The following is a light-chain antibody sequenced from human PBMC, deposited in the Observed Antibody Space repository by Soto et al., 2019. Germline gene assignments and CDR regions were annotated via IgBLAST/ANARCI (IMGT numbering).Light chain of an antibody. Sequence: DIQMTQSPSSLSASVGDRVTITCRASQSISSYLNWYQQKPGKAPKLLIYAASSLQSGVPSRFSGSRSGTDTKLTISSLQPQNFATYYCKQSYRTPVTFGQGTKLQIK. CDR1: QSISSY. V-gene: IGKV1-39*01. CDR3: KQSYRTPVT. J-gene: IGKJ2*01. CDR2: AAS.